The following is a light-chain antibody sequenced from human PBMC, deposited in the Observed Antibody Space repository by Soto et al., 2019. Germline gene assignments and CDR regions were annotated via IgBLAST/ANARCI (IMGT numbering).Light chain of an antibody. J-gene: IGLJ2*01. Sequence: QLVLTQPPSASGTPGQRVTISCSGSSSNIGSSYVHWYQQLPGTAPKLLIYKHNQRPSGVPDRFSGSTSGTSASLAISGLRPEDEADYYCAAWDDSLNGLAFGGGTKLTVL. CDR1: SSNIGSSY. V-gene: IGLV1-47*01. CDR2: KHN. CDR3: AAWDDSLNGLA.